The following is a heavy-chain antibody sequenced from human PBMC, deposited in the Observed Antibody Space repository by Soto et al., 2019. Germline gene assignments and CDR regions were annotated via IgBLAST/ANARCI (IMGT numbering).Heavy chain of an antibody. CDR1: GYSFTSYW. CDR2: IDPSDSYT. CDR3: ARLGWELRSEDY. V-gene: IGHV5-10-1*01. Sequence: EVQLVQSGAEVKKPGESLRISCKGSGYSFTSYWISWVRQMPGKGLEWMGRIDPSDSYTNYSPSFQGHVTISADKSISTAYLQGSSLKAADTAMYYCARLGWELRSEDYWGQGTLVTVSS. D-gene: IGHD1-26*01. J-gene: IGHJ4*02.